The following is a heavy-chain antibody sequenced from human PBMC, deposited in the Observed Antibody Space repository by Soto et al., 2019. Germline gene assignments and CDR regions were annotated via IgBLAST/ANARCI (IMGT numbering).Heavy chain of an antibody. CDR3: ARDSLGSGYDPDY. Sequence: QVQLVESGGGVVQPGRSLRLSCAASGFTFSSCAMHWVRQAPGKGLEWVAVISYDGSNKYYADSVKGRFTISRDNSKNTLYLQMNSLRAEDTAVYYCARDSLGSGYDPDYWGQGTLVTVSS. CDR1: GFTFSSCA. CDR2: ISYDGSNK. D-gene: IGHD5-12*01. J-gene: IGHJ4*02. V-gene: IGHV3-30-3*01.